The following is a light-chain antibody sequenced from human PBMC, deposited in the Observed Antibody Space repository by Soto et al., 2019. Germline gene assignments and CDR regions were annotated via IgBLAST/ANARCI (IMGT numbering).Light chain of an antibody. Sequence: EVVLTQSPDTLSLSPGERATLSCRASQSVSSDYLVWYQQKPGQAPRLLIYGASSRATGIPDRFSGSGSGTDFTLTISRLEPEDFAVYYCQHYGNSPPSVTLGPGTKVDIK. V-gene: IGKV3-20*01. CDR1: QSVSSDY. CDR3: QHYGNSPPSVT. CDR2: GAS. J-gene: IGKJ3*01.